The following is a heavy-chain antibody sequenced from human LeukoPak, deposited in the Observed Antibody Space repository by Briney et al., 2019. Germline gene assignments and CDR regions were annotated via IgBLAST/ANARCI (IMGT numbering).Heavy chain of an antibody. CDR1: GFTFSDYY. J-gene: IGHJ4*02. D-gene: IGHD3-16*02. CDR3: AREFRLVYYVWGSYRFFDY. V-gene: IGHV3-11*04. CDR2: ISSSGSTI. Sequence: GGSLRLSCAASGFTFSDYYMSWIRQAPGKGLEWVSYISSSGSTIYYADSVKGRFTISRDNAKNSLYLQMNSLRAEDTAVYYCAREFRLVYYVWGSYRFFDYWGQGTLVTVSS.